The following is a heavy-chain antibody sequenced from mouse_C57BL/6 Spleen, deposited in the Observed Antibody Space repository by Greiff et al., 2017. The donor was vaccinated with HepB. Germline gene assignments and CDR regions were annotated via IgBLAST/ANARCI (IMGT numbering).Heavy chain of an antibody. CDR1: GYAFSSSW. CDR2: IYPGDGDT. V-gene: IGHV1-82*01. J-gene: IGHJ2*01. Sequence: VQLQESGPELVKPGASVKISCKASGYAFSSSWMNWVKQRPGKGLEWIGRIYPGDGDTNYNGKFKGKATLTADKSSSTAYMQLSSLTSEDSAVYFCASSPGNYFDYWGQGTTLTVSS. CDR3: ASSPGNYFDY.